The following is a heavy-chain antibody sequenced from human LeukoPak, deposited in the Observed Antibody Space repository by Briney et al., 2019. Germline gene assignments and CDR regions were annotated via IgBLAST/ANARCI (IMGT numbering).Heavy chain of an antibody. CDR2: ISGSGGTT. D-gene: IGHD1-26*01. CDR3: AKDTSGSTSYSYHYGMDV. V-gene: IGHV3-23*01. CDR1: GFTFSSYS. Sequence: GGSLRLSCAASGFTFSSYSMNWVRQAPGKGLEWVSVISGSGGTTYYADSVKGRFTISRDNSKSTLYLQMNSLRAEDTAVYYCAKDTSGSTSYSYHYGMDVWGQGTTVTVSS. J-gene: IGHJ6*02.